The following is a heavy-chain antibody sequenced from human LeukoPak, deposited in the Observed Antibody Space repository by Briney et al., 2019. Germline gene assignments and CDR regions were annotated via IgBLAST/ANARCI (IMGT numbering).Heavy chain of an antibody. CDR1: GGSISSYY. CDR3: AREIDDYGDYCFDY. V-gene: IGHV4-4*07. CDR2: IYTSGST. Sequence: PSETLSLTCTVSGGSISSYYWSWIRQPAGKGLEWIGRIYTSGSTNYNPSLKSRVTMSVDTSKSQFSLKLSSVTAADTAAYYCAREIDDYGDYCFDYWGQGTLVTVSS. D-gene: IGHD4-17*01. J-gene: IGHJ4*02.